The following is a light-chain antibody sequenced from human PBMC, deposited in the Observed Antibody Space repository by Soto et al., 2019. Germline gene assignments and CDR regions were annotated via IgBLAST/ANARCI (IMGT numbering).Light chain of an antibody. J-gene: IGKJ1*01. V-gene: IGKV1-5*03. CDR3: QQYETYWT. CDR2: KAS. Sequence: DIQMTQSPSTLSASVGDRVTITCRASQSIGSWLAWYQQKPGKAPKFLIYKASTLESGVTSRLSGSGAGTEFTLTISSRQPDDFATYYCQQYETYWTFGQGTKVEIK. CDR1: QSIGSW.